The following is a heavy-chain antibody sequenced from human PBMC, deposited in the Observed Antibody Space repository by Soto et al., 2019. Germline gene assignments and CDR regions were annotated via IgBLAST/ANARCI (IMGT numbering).Heavy chain of an antibody. CDR2: FIPLLGMT. Sequence: QVQLVQSGAEVKKPGSSMKVSCMTSGGTFSSYTISWVRHAPGHGLEWMGRFIPLLGMTNYAEKFQGRVTINTDKSTTTTYMELRSLRSEDTAVYYCATHPNLKTHGREADDNCGQGTLVTVSS. V-gene: IGHV1-69*02. D-gene: IGHD1-26*01. J-gene: IGHJ4*02. CDR1: GGTFSSYT. CDR3: ATHPNLKTHGREADDN.